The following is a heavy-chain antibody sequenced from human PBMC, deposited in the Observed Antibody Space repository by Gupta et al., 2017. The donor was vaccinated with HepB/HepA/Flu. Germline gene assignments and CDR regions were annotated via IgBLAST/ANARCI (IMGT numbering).Heavy chain of an antibody. Sequence: EVQLLDGGGGLVQPGGSLRLSCAASGFTFTSFAMAWVRQAPGKGLQWVSTISGDGGEEHYAPSVKGRFTVSRDNSDNTVYLQMNYLRAEDTAIYHCAKSGTFYGGILDDPWGQGTLVTVSS. D-gene: IGHD4-23*01. CDR2: ISGDGGEE. CDR1: GFTFTSFA. J-gene: IGHJ5*02. V-gene: IGHV3-23*01. CDR3: AKSGTFYGGILDDP.